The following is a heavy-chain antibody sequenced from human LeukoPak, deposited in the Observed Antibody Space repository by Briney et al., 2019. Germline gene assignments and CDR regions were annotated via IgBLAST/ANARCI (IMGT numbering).Heavy chain of an antibody. J-gene: IGHJ4*02. Sequence: SETLSLTCTVSGGSISNYYWNWIRQPPGKGLEWIGTIYYSGNTYYTPSLKSRVTISVDTSKNQFSLRLSSETAADTAVYFCMRHEEEDGYNAKPFDFWGQGTLVTVSS. CDR1: GGSISNYY. CDR2: IYYSGNT. CDR3: MRHEEEDGYNAKPFDF. V-gene: IGHV4-59*04. D-gene: IGHD5-24*01.